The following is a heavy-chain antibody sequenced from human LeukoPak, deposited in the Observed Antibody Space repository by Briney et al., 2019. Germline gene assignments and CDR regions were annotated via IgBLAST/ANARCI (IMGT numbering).Heavy chain of an antibody. CDR2: ISSSSSYI. CDR3: ARRSEGSGNKAFDI. V-gene: IGHV3-21*01. J-gene: IGHJ3*02. CDR1: GFTFSSYW. D-gene: IGHD3-10*01. Sequence: PGGSLRLSCAASGFTFSSYWMSWVRQAPGKGLEWVSSISSSSSYIYYADSVKGRFTISRDNAKNSLYLQMNSLRAEDTAVYYCARRSEGSGNKAFDIWGQGTMVTVSS.